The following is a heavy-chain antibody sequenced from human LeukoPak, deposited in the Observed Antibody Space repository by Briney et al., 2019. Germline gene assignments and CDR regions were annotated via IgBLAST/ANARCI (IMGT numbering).Heavy chain of an antibody. CDR2: INPSGGST. CDR1: GYTFTSYY. D-gene: IGHD3-9*01. Sequence: ASVKVSCKASGYTFTSYYMHWVRQAPGQGLEWMGIINPSGGSTSYAQKFQGRVTMTRDMSTSTVYMELSSLRSEDTAVYYCARGRGYYDILTGYGYFDYWGQGTLVTVSS. CDR3: ARGRGYYDILTGYGYFDY. V-gene: IGHV1-46*01. J-gene: IGHJ4*02.